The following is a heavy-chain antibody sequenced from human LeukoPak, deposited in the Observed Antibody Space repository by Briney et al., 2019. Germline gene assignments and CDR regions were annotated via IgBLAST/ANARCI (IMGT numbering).Heavy chain of an antibody. V-gene: IGHV3-7*01. J-gene: IGHJ6*02. CDR1: EFTLSSYW. Sequence: GGSLRLSCAASEFTLSSYWMHWVRQAPGKGLEWVANIKQDGSEKYYVDSVKGRFTVSRDNAKNSLYLQMNSLRVEDTAVYYCGRGIDVWGQGTTVTVSS. CDR3: GRGIDV. CDR2: IKQDGSEK.